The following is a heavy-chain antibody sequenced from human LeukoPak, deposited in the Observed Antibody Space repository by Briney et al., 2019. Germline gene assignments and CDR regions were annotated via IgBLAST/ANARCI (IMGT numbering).Heavy chain of an antibody. CDR2: INPSGDST. V-gene: IGHV1-46*01. J-gene: IGHJ4*02. Sequence: ASVKVSFTASGYTFTSYDMHWVRQAPGQGLEWMGIINPSGDSTSYAQKFQGRVTMTRDTSTSTVYMELSSLRSEDTAVYYCASVLYCGADCYSGRYFFDYWGQGTLVTVSS. CDR1: GYTFTSYD. CDR3: ASVLYCGADCYSGRYFFDY. D-gene: IGHD2-21*02.